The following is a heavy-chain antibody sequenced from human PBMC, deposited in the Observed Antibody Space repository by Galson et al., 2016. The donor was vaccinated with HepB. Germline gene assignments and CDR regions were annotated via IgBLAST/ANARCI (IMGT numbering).Heavy chain of an antibody. CDR2: IYWNDDK. CDR1: GFSLSTSGMG. J-gene: IGHJ6*02. V-gene: IGHV2-5*01. Sequence: PALVKPTQTLTLTCTFSGFSLSTSGMGVGWIRRPPGKALEWLALIYWNDDKRYSPSLRSRLTITKDTSQNQVVLRMTNMDPVDTATYYCVHSHMDVWGQGTTVTVSS. CDR3: VHSHMDV.